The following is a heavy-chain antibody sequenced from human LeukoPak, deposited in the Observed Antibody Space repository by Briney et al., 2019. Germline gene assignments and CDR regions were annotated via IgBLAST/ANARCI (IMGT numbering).Heavy chain of an antibody. CDR3: VRYDSRGSASTRFDY. D-gene: IGHD3-16*01. CDR1: GYSLGKNYY. V-gene: IGHV4-38-2*01. J-gene: IGHJ4*02. Sequence: PSETLSLTCAVSGYSLGKNYYWGWIRQPPGKGLEWIGRIYGTGSTSYNPSLMNRVTMSVDTSKNHFSLKLTSVTAADTAVYYCVRYDSRGSASTRFDYWGQGILVTISS. CDR2: IYGTGST.